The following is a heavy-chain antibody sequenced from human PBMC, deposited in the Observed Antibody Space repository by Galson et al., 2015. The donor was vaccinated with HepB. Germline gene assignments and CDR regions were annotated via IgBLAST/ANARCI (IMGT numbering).Heavy chain of an antibody. J-gene: IGHJ3*02. CDR1: GFTFSSYG. CDR3: ARDGPNYDSSEGGFDI. D-gene: IGHD3-22*01. CDR2: ISYDGSNK. Sequence: SLRLSCAASGFTFSSYGMHWVRQAPGKGLEWVAVISYDGSNKYYADSVKGRFTISRDNSKNTLYLQMNSLRAEDTAVYYCARDGPNYDSSEGGFDIWGQGTVVTVSS. V-gene: IGHV3-30*03.